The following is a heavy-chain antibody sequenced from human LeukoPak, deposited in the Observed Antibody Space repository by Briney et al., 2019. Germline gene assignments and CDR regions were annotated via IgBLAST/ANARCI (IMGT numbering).Heavy chain of an antibody. J-gene: IGHJ3*02. V-gene: IGHV4-34*01. D-gene: IGHD2-2*03. Sequence: PSETLSLTCAVYGGSFSGYYWSWIRQPPGKGLEWIGETNHSGSTNYNPSLKSRVTISVDTSKNQFSLKLSSVTAADTAVYYCARGWMEIRAFDIWGQGTMVTVSS. CDR2: TNHSGST. CDR1: GGSFSGYY. CDR3: ARGWMEIRAFDI.